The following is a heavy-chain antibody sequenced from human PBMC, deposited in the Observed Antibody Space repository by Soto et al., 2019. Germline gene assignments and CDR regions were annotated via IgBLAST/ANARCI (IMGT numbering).Heavy chain of an antibody. V-gene: IGHV1-69*04. Sequence: GASVKVSCKASGGTFSSYTISWVRQAPGQGLEWMGRIIPILGIANYAQKFQGRVTITADKSTSTAYMELSSLRSEDTAVYYCARDCVPEPGSGSYCLPSRSNYIFDYWGQGTLVTVSS. CDR3: ARDCVPEPGSGSYCLPSRSNYIFDY. CDR1: GGTFSSYT. J-gene: IGHJ4*02. CDR2: IIPILGIA. D-gene: IGHD3-10*01.